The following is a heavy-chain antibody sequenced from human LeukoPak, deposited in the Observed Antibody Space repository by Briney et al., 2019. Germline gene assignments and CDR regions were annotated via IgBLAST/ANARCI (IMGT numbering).Heavy chain of an antibody. Sequence: GGSLRLSCAASGFTFTNYWMSWVRQAPGKGLELVANIKQDRSEKYYVDSVKGRFTISRDNAKNSLYLQMNSLRAEDTAVYYCARGDFWSGDLIQHWGQGTLVTVSS. V-gene: IGHV3-7*01. CDR2: IKQDRSEK. CDR1: GFTFTNYW. D-gene: IGHD3-3*01. J-gene: IGHJ1*01. CDR3: ARGDFWSGDLIQH.